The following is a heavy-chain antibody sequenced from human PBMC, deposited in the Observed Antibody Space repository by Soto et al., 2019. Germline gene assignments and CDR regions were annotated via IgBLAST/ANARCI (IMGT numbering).Heavy chain of an antibody. J-gene: IGHJ4*02. CDR2: IYYSGRA. V-gene: IGHV4-30-4*01. Sequence: SETLSLTCTVSGGSITSGDYYWSWIRQPPGKGLEWIGNIYYSGRAYYNPSLKSRLNISVDTSKNQFYLKLSSVTAADTAVYYCVSTYYYDSSGLIDYWGQGTLVTV. D-gene: IGHD3-22*01. CDR3: VSTYYYDSSGLIDY. CDR1: GGSITSGDYY.